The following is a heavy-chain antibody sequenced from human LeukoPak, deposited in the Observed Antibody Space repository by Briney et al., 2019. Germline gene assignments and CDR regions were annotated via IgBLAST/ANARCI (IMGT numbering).Heavy chain of an antibody. J-gene: IGHJ4*02. CDR3: AREASGVHYYGSGCYYNTIDY. Sequence: SQTLSLTCTVSGGSISSGSYYWSWIRQPAGKGLEWIGRIYTSGSTNYNPSLKSRVTISVDTSKNQFSLRLSSVTAADTAVYYCAREASGVHYYGSGCYYNTIDYWGQGTLVTVSS. D-gene: IGHD3-10*01. V-gene: IGHV4-61*02. CDR1: GGSISSGSYY. CDR2: IYTSGST.